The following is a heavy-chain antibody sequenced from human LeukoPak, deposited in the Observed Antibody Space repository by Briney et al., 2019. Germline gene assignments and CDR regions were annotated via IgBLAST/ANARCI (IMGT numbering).Heavy chain of an antibody. CDR2: XYPGXXDT. J-gene: IGHJ4*02. CDR3: ARSPPRHTVTTSWYFDY. CDR1: XYXXTXXW. D-gene: IGHD4-17*01. Sequence: GESLKISCKGSXYXXTXXWIXXXXXXPGXXLEXXGXXYPGXXDTRYSTSFXGQVTISADKSITTAYLQWSSLKASDTAMYYCARSPPRHTVTTSWYFDYWGQGTLVTVSS. V-gene: IGHV5-51*01.